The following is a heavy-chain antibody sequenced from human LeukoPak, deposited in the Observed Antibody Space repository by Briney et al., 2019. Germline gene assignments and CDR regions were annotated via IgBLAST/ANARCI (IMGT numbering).Heavy chain of an antibody. V-gene: IGHV3-74*03. Sequence: GGSLRLSCTASGFTFKNYWMHWVRQSPGKGLVWVARINGDGTSSTYADAVKGRFTISRDNAKNSLYLQMNSLRAEDTAVYFCAGGRSWLVDYWGQGTRVTVSS. D-gene: IGHD2-15*01. CDR1: GFTFKNYW. CDR3: AGGRSWLVDY. CDR2: INGDGTSS. J-gene: IGHJ4*02.